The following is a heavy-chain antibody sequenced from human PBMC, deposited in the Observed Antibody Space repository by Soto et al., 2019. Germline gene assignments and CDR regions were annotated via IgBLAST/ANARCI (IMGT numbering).Heavy chain of an antibody. D-gene: IGHD2-21*02. CDR3: ARGLEGDPSDY. CDR1: GFTFSMYW. Sequence: PGGSLRLSCVVSGFTFSMYWMHWVRQVPGQSPFWVSRTSDDGTTTNYADSVKGRFTISRDNAKNSLYLQMNSLRAEDTAVYYCARGLEGDPSDYWGQGTLVTVSS. J-gene: IGHJ4*02. V-gene: IGHV3-74*01. CDR2: TSDDGTTT.